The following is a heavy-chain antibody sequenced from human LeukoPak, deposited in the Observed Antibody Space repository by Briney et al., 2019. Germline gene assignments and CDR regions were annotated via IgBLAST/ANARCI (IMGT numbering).Heavy chain of an antibody. CDR1: GFTFSSYA. V-gene: IGHV3-23*01. J-gene: IGHJ4*02. Sequence: GGSLRLSCAASGFTFSSYAMSWVRQAPGKGLEWVSAISGSGGSTYYADSVKGRFTISRDDAKNTLYLQMNSLRAEDTAVYYCARGGYSGYDEGDYWGQGTLVTVSS. CDR3: ARGGYSGYDEGDY. CDR2: ISGSGGST. D-gene: IGHD5-12*01.